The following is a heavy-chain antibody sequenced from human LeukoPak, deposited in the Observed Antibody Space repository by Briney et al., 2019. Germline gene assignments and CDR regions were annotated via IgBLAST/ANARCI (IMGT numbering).Heavy chain of an antibody. CDR2: IYYSGST. Sequence: SETLSLTCTVSGGSISSYYWSWIRQPPGKGLEWIGYIYYSGSTNYNPSLKSRVTISIDTSKNQFSLNLSSVTAADTAVYYCATGYYYDSTGFFDYWGQGNLVTVSS. V-gene: IGHV4-59*01. D-gene: IGHD3-22*01. J-gene: IGHJ4*02. CDR1: GGSISSYY. CDR3: ATGYYYDSTGFFDY.